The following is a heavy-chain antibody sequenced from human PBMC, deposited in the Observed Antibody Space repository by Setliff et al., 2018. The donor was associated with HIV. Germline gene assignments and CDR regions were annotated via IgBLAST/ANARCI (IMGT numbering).Heavy chain of an antibody. CDR2: IYSTGST. J-gene: IGHJ4*02. V-gene: IGHV4-59*11. D-gene: IGHD4-17*01. CDR1: GASITSHH. CDR3: AKGAGFYGDYTFHY. Sequence: SETLSLTCTVSGASITSHHWSWIRQSPGRELEWIGYIYSTGSTNYNPSLQSRVSISMDASKNKFSLKVTSVTSADTAVYYCAKGAGFYGDYTFHYWGQGNLVTVSS.